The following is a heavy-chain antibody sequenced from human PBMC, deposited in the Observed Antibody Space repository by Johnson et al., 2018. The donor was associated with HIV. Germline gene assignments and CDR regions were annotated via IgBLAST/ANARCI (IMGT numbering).Heavy chain of an antibody. D-gene: IGHD3-10*01. CDR1: GFTFSGSA. CDR3: TRDRDGVGVS. V-gene: IGHV3-73*01. Sequence: VQLVESGGGLVQPGGSLKLSCAASGFTFSGSAIHWVRQASGKGLEWVGRIRNKPSSYSTEYAASVKGRFTVSRDDSKNSVYLQMSSLKTEDTAVYYCTRDRDGVGVSWGQGTMVTVSS. J-gene: IGHJ3*01. CDR2: IRNKPSSYST.